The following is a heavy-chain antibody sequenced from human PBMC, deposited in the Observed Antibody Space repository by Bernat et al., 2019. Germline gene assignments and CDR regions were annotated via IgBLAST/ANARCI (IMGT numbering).Heavy chain of an antibody. V-gene: IGHV3-23*01. D-gene: IGHD1-26*01. CDR1: GFAFTSNS. J-gene: IGHJ4*02. CDR2: LSHGDGIT. CDR3: AKSSSATWHLDS. Sequence: EVQLLESGGGLVQPGGSLRLSRAASGFAFTSNSMAWVRQTPGKGLEWVSGLSHGDGITGYAGSVKGRFTISRDNSKNTLFLQMNSLRAEDTAVYYCAKSSSATWHLDSWGQGTLVTVSS.